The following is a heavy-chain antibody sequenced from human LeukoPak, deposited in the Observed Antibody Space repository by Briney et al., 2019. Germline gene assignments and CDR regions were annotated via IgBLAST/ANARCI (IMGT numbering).Heavy chain of an antibody. CDR3: ATLTTHFYDRRFDAFDV. CDR1: GQSLITNW. D-gene: IGHD2/OR15-2a*01. CDR2: IYPDDSDT. J-gene: IGHJ3*01. Sequence: GESLKISCKDSGQSLITNWIGWVRLMPGKGLEWMGIIYPDDSDTIYSPSFQGQVTISADKSISTAYLQWSSLKASDTAMYYCATLTTHFYDRRFDAFDVWGQGTMVIVSS. V-gene: IGHV5-51*01.